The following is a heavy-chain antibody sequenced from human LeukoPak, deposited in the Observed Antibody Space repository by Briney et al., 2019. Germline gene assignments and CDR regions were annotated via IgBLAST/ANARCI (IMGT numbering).Heavy chain of an antibody. CDR3: AKDTSVWFGELLDY. V-gene: IGHV3-53*05. CDR1: GFTVSSNY. J-gene: IGHJ4*02. Sequence: GGSLRLSCAASGFTVSSNYMSWVRQAPGKGLEWVSVIYSGGSTYYADSVKGRFTISRDNSKNTLYLQMNSLRAEDTAVYYCAKDTSVWFGELLDYWGQGTLVTVSS. CDR2: IYSGGST. D-gene: IGHD3-10*01.